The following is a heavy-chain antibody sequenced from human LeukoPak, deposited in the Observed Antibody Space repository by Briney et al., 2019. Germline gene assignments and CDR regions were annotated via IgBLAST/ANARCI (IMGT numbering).Heavy chain of an antibody. Sequence: ASVKVSCKASGYTFTGYYMHWVRQAPGQGLEWMGWINPNSGGTNYAQKFQGRVTVTRDTSISTAYMELSRLRSEDTAVYYCAHSPPSPSLRFLEWLSAPFGYWGQGTLVTVSS. D-gene: IGHD3-3*01. CDR3: AHSPPSPSLRFLEWLSAPFGY. J-gene: IGHJ4*02. CDR1: GYTFTGYY. CDR2: INPNSGGT. V-gene: IGHV1-2*02.